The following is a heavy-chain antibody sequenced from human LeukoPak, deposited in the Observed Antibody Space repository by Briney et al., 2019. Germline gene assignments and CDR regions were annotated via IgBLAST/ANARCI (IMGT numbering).Heavy chain of an antibody. CDR2: IYYTGST. V-gene: IGHV4-59*01. CDR3: AGRYSYGYVGY. Sequence: RPSETLSLTCTVSGGSISSYYWSWIRQPPGKGLEWIGHIYYTGSTNYNPPLMSRVTISVDTSKNQFSLKLSSVTAADTAVYYCAGRYSYGYVGYWGQGTLVTVSS. CDR1: GGSISSYY. D-gene: IGHD5-18*01. J-gene: IGHJ4*02.